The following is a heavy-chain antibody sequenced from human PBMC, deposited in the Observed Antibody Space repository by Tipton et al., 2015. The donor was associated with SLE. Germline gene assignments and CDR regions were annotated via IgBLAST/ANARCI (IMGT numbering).Heavy chain of an antibody. V-gene: IGHV4-4*02. CDR1: GGSISNNNW. Sequence: TLSLTCAVSGGSISNNNWWSWVRQPPGKGLEWIGEIYHSGSTNYNPSLESRVTISVDKSKNQFSLNLSSVTAADTAVYYCARDGGILVAGRFDYWGQGTLVTVSS. CDR2: IYHSGST. D-gene: IGHD2-15*01. J-gene: IGHJ4*02. CDR3: ARDGGILVAGRFDY.